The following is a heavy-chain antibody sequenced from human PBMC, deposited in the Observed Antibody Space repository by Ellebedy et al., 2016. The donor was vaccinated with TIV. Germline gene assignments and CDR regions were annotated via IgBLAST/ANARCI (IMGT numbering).Heavy chain of an antibody. CDR1: GYTFTNYA. J-gene: IGHJ4*02. D-gene: IGHD4-17*01. Sequence: AASVKVSCKASGYTFTNYAMHRVRQAPGQRLEWMGWINAGNGNTKYSQKFQGRVTITRDTSATTAYMEVSSLRSEDTAVYHCARRAEYGDYVGYWGQGTLVTVSS. CDR2: INAGNGNT. CDR3: ARRAEYGDYVGY. V-gene: IGHV1-3*01.